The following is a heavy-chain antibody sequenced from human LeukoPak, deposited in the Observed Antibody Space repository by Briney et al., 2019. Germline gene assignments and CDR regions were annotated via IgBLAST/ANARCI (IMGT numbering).Heavy chain of an antibody. CDR3: AKEMGRGGNDNKDNLNF. V-gene: IGHV3-30*18. CDR1: GFSFNNYG. Sequence: GGSLRLSCAASGFSFNNYGMHWVRKAPGKGLEWVAVISYDESNVYYIDSVKGRFIISRDNSKSTLHLQMNSLRTEDTAVYYCAKEMGRGGNDNKDNLNFWGQGTLVTVSS. J-gene: IGHJ4*02. CDR2: ISYDESNV. D-gene: IGHD1-1*01.